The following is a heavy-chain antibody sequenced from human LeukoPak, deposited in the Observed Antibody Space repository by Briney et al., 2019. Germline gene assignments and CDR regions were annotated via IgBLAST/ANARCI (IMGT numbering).Heavy chain of an antibody. J-gene: IGHJ4*02. V-gene: IGHV4-34*01. CDR3: ARGTPPPLVVVAASLDY. CDR2: INHSGST. CDR1: GGSFSGYY. D-gene: IGHD2-15*01. Sequence: SETLSLTCAVYGGSFSGYYWSWIRQPPGKGLEWIGEINHSGSTNYNPSLKSRVTISVDTSKNQFSLKLSSVTAADTAVYYCARGTPPPLVVVAASLDYWGQGTLVTVSS.